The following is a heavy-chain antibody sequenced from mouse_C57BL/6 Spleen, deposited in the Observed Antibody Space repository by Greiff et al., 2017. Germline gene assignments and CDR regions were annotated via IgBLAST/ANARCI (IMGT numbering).Heavy chain of an antibody. CDR3: ARHDYGSSLYAMDY. J-gene: IGHJ4*01. CDR2: ISSGGSYT. D-gene: IGHD1-1*01. V-gene: IGHV5-6*01. Sequence: EVKLMESGGDLVKPGGSLKLSCAASGFTFSSYGMSWVRQTPDKRLEWVATISSGGSYTYYPDSVKGRFTISRDNAKNTLYLQLSSLQSEDTAMYYCARHDYGSSLYAMDYWGQGTSVTVSS. CDR1: GFTFSSYG.